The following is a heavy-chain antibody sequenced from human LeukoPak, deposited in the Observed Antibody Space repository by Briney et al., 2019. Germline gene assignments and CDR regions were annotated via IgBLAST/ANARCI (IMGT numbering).Heavy chain of an antibody. J-gene: IGHJ4*02. V-gene: IGHV4-59*01. D-gene: IGHD3-22*01. Sequence: PSETLSLTCTVSGGSISIYYWSWIRQPPGKGLEWIGHIYNSGSTNYSPSLKSRVTISVDTSKNQFSLKLSSVTAADTAVYYCARGGYDSSAYYLFWGQGTLVTVSS. CDR1: GGSISIYY. CDR2: IYNSGST. CDR3: ARGGYDSSAYYLF.